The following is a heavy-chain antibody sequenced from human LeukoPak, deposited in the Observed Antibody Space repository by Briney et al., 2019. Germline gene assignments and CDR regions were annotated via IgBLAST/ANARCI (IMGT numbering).Heavy chain of an antibody. CDR2: IRYDASDK. CDR3: AKDKAFLAGYFDY. V-gene: IGHV3-30*02. J-gene: IGHJ4*02. CDR1: GFTFSRHD. Sequence: GGSLRLSCAASGFTFSRHDMHWARQAPGKGLEWVAFIRYDASDKYYADSVKGRFTISRDNSKNTLYLQMNSLRPEDTAVYYCAKDKAFLAGYFDYWGQGNLVTVSS.